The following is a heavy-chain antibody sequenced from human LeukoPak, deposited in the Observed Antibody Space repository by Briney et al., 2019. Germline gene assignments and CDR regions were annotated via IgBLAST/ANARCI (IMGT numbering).Heavy chain of an antibody. D-gene: IGHD3-22*01. Sequence: GGSLRLSCAAFGFTFSSYAMTWVRQAPGKGLEWVSVISGSGGSTYYADSVKGRFTISRDNSKNTLCLQMNSLRAEDTAVYYCAKYDSSGYYFDYWGQGTLVTVSS. V-gene: IGHV3-23*01. CDR3: AKYDSSGYYFDY. CDR1: GFTFSSYA. J-gene: IGHJ4*02. CDR2: ISGSGGST.